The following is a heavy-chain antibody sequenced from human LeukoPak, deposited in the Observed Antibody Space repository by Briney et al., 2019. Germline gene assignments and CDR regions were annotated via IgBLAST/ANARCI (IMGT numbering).Heavy chain of an antibody. Sequence: GSLRLSCAASGFTFTTYDMHWVRQATGKGLEWVSGIGKAGDTYYSGSVKGRFTISRENAKNSLYLQMSSVRAGDTAVYYCVRGGPGGFDIWGQGTMVTVFS. J-gene: IGHJ3*02. V-gene: IGHV3-13*04. CDR1: GFTFTTYD. CDR3: VRGGPGGFDI. D-gene: IGHD1-1*01. CDR2: IGKAGDT.